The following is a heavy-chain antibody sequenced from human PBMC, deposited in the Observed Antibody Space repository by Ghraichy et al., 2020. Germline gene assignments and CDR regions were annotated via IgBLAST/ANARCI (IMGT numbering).Heavy chain of an antibody. CDR2: IYYSGST. D-gene: IGHD3-3*01. J-gene: IGHJ6*02. Sequence: SETLSLTCTVSGGSVSSGSYYWSWIRQPPGKGLEWIGYIYYSGSTNYNPSLKSRVTISVDTSKNQFSLKLSSVTAADTAVYYCARDSLPFRFLEVDAGYYYGMDVWGQGTTVTVSS. V-gene: IGHV4-61*01. CDR3: ARDSLPFRFLEVDAGYYYGMDV. CDR1: GGSVSSGSYY.